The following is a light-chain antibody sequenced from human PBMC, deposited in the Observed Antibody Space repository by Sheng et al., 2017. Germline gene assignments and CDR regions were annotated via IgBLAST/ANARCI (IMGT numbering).Light chain of an antibody. CDR1: QGITSD. CDR2: DAS. J-gene: IGKJ2*01. CDR3: QQFDGYSKYT. V-gene: IGKV1-13*02. Sequence: AIQLTQSPSSLSAFVGDSVTITCRASQGITSDLAWYQQKPGKPPKVLIYDASTLDSGVPSRFRGSGSGTEFTLTISSLQPDDFATYYCQQFDGYSKYTFGQGTKLEIK.